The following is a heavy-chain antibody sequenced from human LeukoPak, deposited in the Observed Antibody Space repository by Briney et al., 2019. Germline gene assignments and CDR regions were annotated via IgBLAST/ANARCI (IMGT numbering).Heavy chain of an antibody. Sequence: SETLSLTCTVSGGSISSYYWSWIRQPPGKGLEWIGYIYYSGSTNYNPSLKSRVTISVDTSKSQFSLKLSSVTAADTAVYYCARKVAGRYCSSTSCYLGGEFDYWGQGTLVTVSS. D-gene: IGHD2-2*01. CDR3: ARKVAGRYCSSTSCYLGGEFDY. J-gene: IGHJ4*02. CDR1: GGSISSYY. V-gene: IGHV4-59*01. CDR2: IYYSGST.